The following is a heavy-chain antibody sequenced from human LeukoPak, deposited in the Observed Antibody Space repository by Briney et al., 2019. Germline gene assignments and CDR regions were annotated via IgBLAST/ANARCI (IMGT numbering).Heavy chain of an antibody. D-gene: IGHD2-8*01. CDR2: ISYDGSNK. V-gene: IGHV3-30*18. CDR1: GFTFSSYG. J-gene: IGHJ6*03. CDR3: AKDNGYYYMDV. Sequence: PGGSLRLSCAASGFTFSSYGMHWVRQAPGKGLEWVAVISYDGSNKYYADSVKGRFTISRDNSKNTLYLQMNSLRAEDTAVYYCAKDNGYYYMDVWGKGTTVTVSS.